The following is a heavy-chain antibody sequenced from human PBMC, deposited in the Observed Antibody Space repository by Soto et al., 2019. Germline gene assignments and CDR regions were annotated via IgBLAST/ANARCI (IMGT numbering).Heavy chain of an antibody. CDR2: IWYDGSNK. CDR1: GFTFSSYG. D-gene: IGHD6-6*01. J-gene: IGHJ4*02. CDR3: ARDGYSSSLDY. Sequence: HPGGSLRLSCAVSGFTFSSYGMHWVRQAPGKGLEWVAVIWYDGSNKYYADSVKGQFTISRDNSKNTLYLQMNSLRAEDTAVYYCARDGYSSSLDYWGQGTLVTVSS. V-gene: IGHV3-33*01.